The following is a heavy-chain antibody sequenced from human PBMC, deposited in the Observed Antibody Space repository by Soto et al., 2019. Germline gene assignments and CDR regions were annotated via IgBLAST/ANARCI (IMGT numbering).Heavy chain of an antibody. V-gene: IGHV1-8*01. CDR3: ASGGESRGYYLPGNWCDP. CDR1: GYTFTCYD. Sequence: ASVKVSCNASGYTFTCYDSNGARQATGQGLEWMGWMNPNSGNTGYAQKFQGRVTMTRNTSLSTAYMELSSLGSAGTAWCYGASGGESRGYYLPGNWCDPGGQGTSVTVPA. D-gene: IGHD3-22*01. J-gene: IGHJ5*02. CDR2: MNPNSGNT.